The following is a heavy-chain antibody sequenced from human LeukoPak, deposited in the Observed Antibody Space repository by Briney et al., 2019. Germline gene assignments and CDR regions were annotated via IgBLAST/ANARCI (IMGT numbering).Heavy chain of an antibody. CDR2: IKQDGSEK. V-gene: IGHV3-7*01. J-gene: IGHJ5*02. Sequence: GGSLRLSCAASGFTFSNYCMSWVRQAPGKGLEWVANIKQDGSEKYYVDSVKGRFTISRDNAKNSLYLQMNSLRVEDTAVYYCARDTPEMATNRLGYFDPWGRGTLVTVSS. D-gene: IGHD5-24*01. CDR1: GFTFSNYC. CDR3: ARDTPEMATNRLGYFDP.